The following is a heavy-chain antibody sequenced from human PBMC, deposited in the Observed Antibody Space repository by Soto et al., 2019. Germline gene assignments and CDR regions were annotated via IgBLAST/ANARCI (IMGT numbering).Heavy chain of an antibody. D-gene: IGHD3-22*01. CDR1: GGTFSSYA. Sequence: SVKVSCKASGGTFSSYAISWVRQAPGQGLEWMGGIIPIFGTANYAQKFQGRVTITADKSTSTAYMELSSLRSEDTAVYYCARVYYYDSSGYLGGSYYFDYWGQGTLVTVYS. J-gene: IGHJ4*02. CDR2: IIPIFGTA. CDR3: ARVYYYDSSGYLGGSYYFDY. V-gene: IGHV1-69*06.